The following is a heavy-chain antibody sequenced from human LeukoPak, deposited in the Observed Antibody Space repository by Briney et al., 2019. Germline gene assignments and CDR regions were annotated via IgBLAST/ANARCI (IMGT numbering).Heavy chain of an antibody. CDR3: ARRGSYYGSYFDY. CDR1: GGSINSSSYY. D-gene: IGHD1-26*01. V-gene: IGHV4-39*01. Sequence: SETLSLTCTVSGGSINSSSYYWGWIRQPPGKGLEWIGSIYYSGSTYYNPSLKSRVTISVDTSKNQFSLKLSSVTAADTAVYYCARRGSYYGSYFDYWGQGTLVTVSS. J-gene: IGHJ4*02. CDR2: IYYSGST.